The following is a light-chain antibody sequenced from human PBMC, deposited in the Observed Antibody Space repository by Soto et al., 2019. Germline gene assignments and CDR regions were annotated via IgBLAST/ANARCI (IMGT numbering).Light chain of an antibody. V-gene: IGKV3-20*01. CDR3: QQYGSSLRT. CDR1: QSVSSN. CDR2: GAS. J-gene: IGKJ1*01. Sequence: EIVMTQSPATLSVSPGERATLFCRASQSVSSNLAWYQQKPGQAPRLLIYGASSRATGIPDRFSGSGSGTDFTLTISRLEPEDFAVYYCQQYGSSLRTFGQGTKVDIK.